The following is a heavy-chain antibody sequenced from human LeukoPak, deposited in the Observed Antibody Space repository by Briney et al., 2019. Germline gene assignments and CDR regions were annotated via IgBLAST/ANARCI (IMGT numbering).Heavy chain of an antibody. CDR2: IYYSGGT. Sequence: SETLSLTCAVSGGSITSYYWSWIRQPPGKGLEWIGYIYYSGGTKYNPSLKSRVTISLDTSKNQFSLKLKSVTAADTAVYYCARELEVGWTRNWFDPWGQGTLVTVSS. V-gene: IGHV4-59*12. CDR3: ARELEVGWTRNWFDP. J-gene: IGHJ5*02. D-gene: IGHD3-22*01. CDR1: GGSITSYY.